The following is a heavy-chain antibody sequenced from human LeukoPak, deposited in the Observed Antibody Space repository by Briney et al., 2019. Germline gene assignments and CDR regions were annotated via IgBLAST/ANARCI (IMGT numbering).Heavy chain of an antibody. D-gene: IGHD1-26*01. V-gene: IGHV1-46*01. CDR1: GYTFTSYY. CDR2: INPSGGST. J-gene: IGHJ4*02. CDR3: ARAGTLRGGSYSFDY. Sequence: ASVKFSCKASGYTFTSYYMHWVRQAPGQGLEWMGIINPSGGSTSYAQKFQGRVTMTRDMSTSTVYMELSSLRSEDTAVYYCARAGTLRGGSYSFDYWGQGTLVTVSS.